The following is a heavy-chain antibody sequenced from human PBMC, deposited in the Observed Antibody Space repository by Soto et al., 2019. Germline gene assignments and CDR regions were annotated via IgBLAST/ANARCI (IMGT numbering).Heavy chain of an antibody. J-gene: IGHJ4*02. CDR3: ARLWSEREPNFDY. CDR1: GYTFSDSA. CDR2: IRGKANNYAT. D-gene: IGHD1-26*01. V-gene: IGHV3-73*02. Sequence: EVQLVESGGGLVQPGGSLKLSCAASGYTFSDSAMHWVRQASGKGLEWVGRIRGKANNYATVYGASVRGRFTISRDDSKNTAYLQMNSLKTEDTAVYYCARLWSEREPNFDYWGQGTLVSVSS.